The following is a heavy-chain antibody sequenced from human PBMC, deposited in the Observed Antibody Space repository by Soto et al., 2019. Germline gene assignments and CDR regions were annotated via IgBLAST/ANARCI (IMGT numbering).Heavy chain of an antibody. CDR2: IYYRGST. Sequence: QVQLQESGPGLVKASETLSLTCTVSGGSVSSGDYYWSWIRQPPGKGLEWIGNIYYRGSTNYNPSLKSRATISVDTSKNQFSLKVSSVTAADTAVYYCARIPVDTSMRFDPWGQGTLVTVSS. J-gene: IGHJ5*02. CDR3: ARIPVDTSMRFDP. D-gene: IGHD5-18*01. CDR1: GGSVSSGDYY. V-gene: IGHV4-61*08.